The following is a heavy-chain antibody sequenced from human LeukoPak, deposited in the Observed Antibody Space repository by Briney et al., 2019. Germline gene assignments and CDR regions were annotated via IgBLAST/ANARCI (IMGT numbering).Heavy chain of an antibody. CDR1: AFTFSNYA. J-gene: IGHJ6*03. D-gene: IGHD2-8*01. CDR2: ISYDGSNN. Sequence: GRSLRLSCAASAFTFSNYAMHWVRQAPGKGLEWVAVISYDGSNNYYADSVKGRFTIPRDNSKNTLYLQMNSLRAEDTAVYYCAKDGTKDYYYMDVWGKGTTVTVSS. V-gene: IGHV3-30*04. CDR3: AKDGTKDYYYMDV.